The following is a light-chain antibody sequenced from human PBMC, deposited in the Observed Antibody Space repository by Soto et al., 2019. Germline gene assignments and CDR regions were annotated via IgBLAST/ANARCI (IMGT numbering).Light chain of an antibody. CDR2: DAS. J-gene: IGKJ1*01. CDR1: QSVSSY. CDR3: QQRSNWPPWT. Sequence: EFVLTQSPATLSLSPGERATLSCRASQSVSSYLAWYQQKPGQAPRLLIYDASNRATGIPARFSGSVSGTDFTLTISSLEPEDFAVYYCQQRSNWPPWTFGQGTKVDI. V-gene: IGKV3-11*01.